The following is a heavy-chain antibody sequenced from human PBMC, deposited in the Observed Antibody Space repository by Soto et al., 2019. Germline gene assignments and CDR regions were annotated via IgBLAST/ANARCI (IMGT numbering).Heavy chain of an antibody. Sequence: LSLTCAVSGGSINNGGYSWSWLRQPPGKGLEWIGYISHGGNTYYNPSLRSRVIMSIDKSKNHFSLGLKSVTAADTATYYCARTSYDILTGRLDAFDIWGQGTMVTVSS. CDR3: ARTSYDILTGRLDAFDI. J-gene: IGHJ3*02. V-gene: IGHV4-30-2*01. CDR2: ISHGGNT. D-gene: IGHD3-9*01. CDR1: GGSINNGGYS.